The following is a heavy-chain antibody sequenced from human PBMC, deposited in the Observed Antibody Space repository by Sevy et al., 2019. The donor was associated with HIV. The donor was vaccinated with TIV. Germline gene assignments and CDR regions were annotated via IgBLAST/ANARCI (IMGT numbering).Heavy chain of an antibody. Sequence: GVSLRLSCAISGFTVNDKYIIWVRQAPGKGLEWVSVIFSSGSTYYADSAKGRFTISRDNSKNTVDLQMNSVRAEDTAVYYCVSLFLSYRSGWSYFDYWGQGTLVTVSS. CDR1: GFTVNDKY. CDR2: IFSSGST. CDR3: VSLFLSYRSGWSYFDY. V-gene: IGHV3-66*02. D-gene: IGHD6-19*01. J-gene: IGHJ4*02.